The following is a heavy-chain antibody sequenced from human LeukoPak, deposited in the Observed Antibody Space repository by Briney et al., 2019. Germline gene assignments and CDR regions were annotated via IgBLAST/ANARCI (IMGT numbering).Heavy chain of an antibody. Sequence: SVKVSCKASGGTFSSYAISWVRQAPGQGLEWMGGIIPIFGTANYAQKFQGRVTITADKSTSTAYMELSSLRSEGTAVYYCARHYYDNYDAFDIWGQGTMVTVSS. CDR3: ARHYYDNYDAFDI. J-gene: IGHJ3*02. CDR1: GGTFSSYA. V-gene: IGHV1-69*06. D-gene: IGHD3-22*01. CDR2: IIPIFGTA.